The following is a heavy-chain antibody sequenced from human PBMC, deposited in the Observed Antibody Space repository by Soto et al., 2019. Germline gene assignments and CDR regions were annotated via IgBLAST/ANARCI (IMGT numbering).Heavy chain of an antibody. J-gene: IGHJ3*02. Sequence: SVKVSCKASGGTFSSYAISWVRQAPGQGLEWMGGIIPIFGTANYAQKFQGRVTITADKSMSTAYMELSSLRSEDTAVYYCAAVAAPPDAFDIWGQGTMVTVPS. CDR2: IIPIFGTA. CDR3: AAVAAPPDAFDI. CDR1: GGTFSSYA. V-gene: IGHV1-69*06. D-gene: IGHD6-19*01.